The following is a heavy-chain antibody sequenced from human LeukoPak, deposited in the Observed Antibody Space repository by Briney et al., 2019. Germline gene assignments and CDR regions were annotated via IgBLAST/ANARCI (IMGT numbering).Heavy chain of an antibody. J-gene: IGHJ4*02. V-gene: IGHV4-4*07. D-gene: IGHD3-10*01. CDR3: ARDRYYYGSGSYTFDY. Sequence: KTSETLSLTCTVSGGSISSYYWSWIRQPPGKGLEWIGRIYTSGSTNYNPSLKSRVTMSVDTSKNQFSLTLSSVTAADTAVYYCARDRYYYGSGSYTFDYWGQGSLVTVSS. CDR1: GGSISSYY. CDR2: IYTSGST.